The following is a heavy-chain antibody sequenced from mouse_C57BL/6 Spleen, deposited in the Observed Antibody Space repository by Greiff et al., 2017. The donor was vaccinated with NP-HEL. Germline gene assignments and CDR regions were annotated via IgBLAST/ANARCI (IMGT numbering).Heavy chain of an antibody. D-gene: IGHD3-2*02. CDR3: ARPIDSSGYGFAY. Sequence: VQLQQPGAELVKPGASVKMSCKASGYTFTSYWITWVKQRPGQGLEWIGDIYPGSGSTNYNEKFKSKATLTVDTSSSTAYMQLSSLTSEDSAVYYCARPIDSSGYGFAYWGQGTLVTVSA. J-gene: IGHJ3*01. V-gene: IGHV1-55*01. CDR2: IYPGSGST. CDR1: GYTFTSYW.